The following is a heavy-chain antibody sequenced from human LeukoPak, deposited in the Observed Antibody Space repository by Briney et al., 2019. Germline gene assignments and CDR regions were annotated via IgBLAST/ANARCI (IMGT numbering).Heavy chain of an antibody. CDR3: ARATYYYDSSGYGGAFDI. J-gene: IGHJ3*02. V-gene: IGHV3-30*04. CDR2: ISYDGSNK. CDR1: GFTFSSYA. D-gene: IGHD3-22*01. Sequence: PGGSLRLSCAASGFTFSSYAMHWVRQAPGKGLEWVAVISYDGSNKYYADSVKGRFTISRDNSKNTLYLQMNSLRAEDTAVYYCARATYYYDSSGYGGAFDIWGQGTMVTVSS.